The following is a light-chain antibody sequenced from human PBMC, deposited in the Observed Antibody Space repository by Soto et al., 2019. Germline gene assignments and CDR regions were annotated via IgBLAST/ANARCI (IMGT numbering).Light chain of an antibody. CDR2: STN. CDR1: SGSVSTSYH. Sequence: QAVVTQEPSFSVSPGRTVTLTCGLSSGSVSTSYHPSWYQQTPGQAPRTLIYSTNTRSSGVPDRFSGAIVGNKAAVTITGAQADDESDHYCVLYMGSGIWMFGGGTKLTLL. CDR3: VLYMGSGIWM. V-gene: IGLV8-61*01. J-gene: IGLJ3*02.